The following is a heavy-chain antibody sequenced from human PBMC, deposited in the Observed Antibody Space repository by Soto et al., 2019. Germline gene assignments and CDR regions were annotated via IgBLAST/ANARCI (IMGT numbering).Heavy chain of an antibody. CDR3: AMGHDYGSFDY. Sequence: QVQLVQSGAEVKKPGSSVKVSCKASGGTFSSYTISWVRQAPGQGLEWMGRIIPILGIANYAQKFQGRVTITADKSTSTAYMELSSLRSEDTAVYYCAMGHDYGSFDYWGQGTLVTVSS. J-gene: IGHJ4*02. CDR2: IIPILGIA. D-gene: IGHD4-17*01. CDR1: GGTFSSYT. V-gene: IGHV1-69*02.